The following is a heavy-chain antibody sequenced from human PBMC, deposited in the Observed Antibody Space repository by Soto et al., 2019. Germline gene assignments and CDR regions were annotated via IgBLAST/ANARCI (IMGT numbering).Heavy chain of an antibody. CDR1: GFSLSTSGVG. D-gene: IGHD3-3*01. CDR2: IYWNDDK. Sequence: SGPTLVNPTQTLTLTCTFSGFSLSTSGVGVGWIRQPPGKALEWLALIYWNDDKRYSPSLKSRLTITKDTSKNQVVLTMTNMDPVKTATYYWPNSLGRRITFLGVFRFGYFDYGGRETLVPVSS. CDR3: PNSLGRRITFLGVFRFGYFDY. V-gene: IGHV2-5*01. J-gene: IGHJ4*02.